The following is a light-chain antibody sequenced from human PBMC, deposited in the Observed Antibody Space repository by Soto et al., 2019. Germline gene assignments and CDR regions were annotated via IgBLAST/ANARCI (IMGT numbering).Light chain of an antibody. J-gene: IGKJ5*01. CDR1: QDINSY. CDR2: DAF. CDR3: QQYDTFPVT. Sequence: IQMTQSPSSLSASVGDRVTITCQASQDINSYLSWYQQRPGKAPKLLIYDAFTLETGVPSRFSGSGSGTDFIFTISSLQPEDFATYYCQQYDTFPVTFGQGTRLEIK. V-gene: IGKV1-33*01.